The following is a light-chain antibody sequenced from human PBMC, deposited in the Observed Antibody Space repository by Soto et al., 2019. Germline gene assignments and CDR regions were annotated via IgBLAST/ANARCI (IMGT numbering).Light chain of an antibody. CDR2: TNT. CDR3: CSYAGSYTLV. CDR1: SSNVGGNP. J-gene: IGLJ2*01. Sequence: QSVLTQPPSASGTPGQRVTISCSGSSSNVGGNPVNWYQHVPTTAPKLLIYTNTQRPSGVPDRFSGSKSGTSASLAISGLQSEDEADYYCCSYAGSYTLVFGGGTKLTVL. V-gene: IGLV1-44*01.